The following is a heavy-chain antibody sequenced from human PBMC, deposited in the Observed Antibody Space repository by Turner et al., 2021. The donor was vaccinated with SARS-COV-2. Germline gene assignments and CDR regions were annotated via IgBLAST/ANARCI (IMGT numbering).Heavy chain of an antibody. CDR1: GFPFSSYW. Sequence: EVQLVESGGDLVQPGGSLGLSCKVPGFPFSSYWMSWGRQAPGKGLEWVASIKPDGGEIYFVDSVKGRVTISRDNAKNSLCLQMDNLRVEDTALYYGVRDLEAVTIYGPRFDYLGQGTLVTVS. CDR3: VRDLEAVTIYGPRFDY. J-gene: IGHJ4*02. D-gene: IGHD1-1*01. V-gene: IGHV3-7*01. CDR2: IKPDGGEI.